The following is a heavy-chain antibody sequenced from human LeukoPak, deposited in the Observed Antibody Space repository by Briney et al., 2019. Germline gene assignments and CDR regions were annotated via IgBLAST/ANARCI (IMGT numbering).Heavy chain of an antibody. CDR2: ISSSSSYI. CDR1: GFTFSSYS. D-gene: IGHD3-9*01. Sequence: PGGSLRLSCAASGFTFSSYSMNGVRQAPGKGLEWVSSISSSSSYIYYADSVKGRFTISRDNAKNSLYLQMNSLRAEDTAVYYCARGRYDILTGSYYFDYWGQGTLVTVSS. J-gene: IGHJ4*02. CDR3: ARGRYDILTGSYYFDY. V-gene: IGHV3-21*01.